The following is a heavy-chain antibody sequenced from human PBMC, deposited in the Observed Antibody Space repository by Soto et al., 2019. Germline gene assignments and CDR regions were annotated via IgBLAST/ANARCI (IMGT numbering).Heavy chain of an antibody. CDR3: AGIYSGSPGGTLRY. J-gene: IGHJ4*02. Sequence: QVQLQESGPGLVKPSQTLSLTCTVSGGSISSGGYYWSWIRQHPGKGLEWIGYIYYSGSTYYNPSLTIRVTISVDTSKNQFSLTRSSVTASDTAVYYCAGIYSGSPGGTLRYWGQGTLVTVSS. CDR1: GGSISSGGYY. CDR2: IYYSGST. D-gene: IGHD1-26*01. V-gene: IGHV4-31*03.